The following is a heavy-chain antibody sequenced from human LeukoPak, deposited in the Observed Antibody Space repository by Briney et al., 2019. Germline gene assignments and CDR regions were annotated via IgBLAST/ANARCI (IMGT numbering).Heavy chain of an antibody. V-gene: IGHV4-38-2*02. CDR2: IYHSGST. CDR3: ARDSLRYDSGTYDN. Sequence: PSETLSLTCTVSGYSISNGYYWGWIWQPPAKGLEWIGSIYHSGSTHYNPSLKSRVTISVDTSKNQFSLKLNSVTAADTAIYYCARDSLRYDSGTYDNWGQGTPVTVSS. CDR1: GYSISNGYY. D-gene: IGHD3-10*01. J-gene: IGHJ4*02.